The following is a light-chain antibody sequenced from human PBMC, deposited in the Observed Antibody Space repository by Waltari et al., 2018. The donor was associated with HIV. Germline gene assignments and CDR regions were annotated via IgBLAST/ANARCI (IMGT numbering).Light chain of an antibody. V-gene: IGLV1-44*01. Sequence: QSVLTQPPSASGTPGQGVTISCSGSTSNIGQNTVNWYQQFPGKAPKLFIFSNDKRPSGVPDRFSGSKSGTSASLAISGLQSEDDTDYYCAAWDDSLNGVVFGGGTTLTVL. CDR2: SND. J-gene: IGLJ2*01. CDR1: TSNIGQNT. CDR3: AAWDDSLNGVV.